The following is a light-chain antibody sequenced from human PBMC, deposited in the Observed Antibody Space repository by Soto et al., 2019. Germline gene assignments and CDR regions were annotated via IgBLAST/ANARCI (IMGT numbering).Light chain of an antibody. CDR1: QTVTNY. CDR3: QQRLNWPPG. V-gene: IGKV3-11*01. Sequence: EIFLTQSPDTLSLSPGGRGTLTCRASQTVTNYIAWYQQRPGQAPRLLIYDASNRATGVPARFSGSRSGTDFTLTISDLEPADFGLYYCQQRLNWPPGFGQGTKVDIK. CDR2: DAS. J-gene: IGKJ1*01.